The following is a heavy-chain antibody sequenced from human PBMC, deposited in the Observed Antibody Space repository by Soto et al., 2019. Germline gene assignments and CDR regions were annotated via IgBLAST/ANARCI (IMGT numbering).Heavy chain of an antibody. Sequence: PSETLSLTCSVSGGSISSYYWSWIRQPPGKGLEWIGYIYYSGSTNYNPSLKSRVTISVDTSKNQFSLKLSSVTAADTAVYYCAGGATPGVDYWGQGTLVTVSS. V-gene: IGHV4-59*01. D-gene: IGHD1-26*01. CDR2: IYYSGST. CDR3: AGGATPGVDY. J-gene: IGHJ4*02. CDR1: GGSISSYY.